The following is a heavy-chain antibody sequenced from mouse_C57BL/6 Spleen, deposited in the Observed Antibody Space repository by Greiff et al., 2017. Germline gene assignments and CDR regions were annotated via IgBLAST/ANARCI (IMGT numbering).Heavy chain of an antibody. CDR1: GFSLTSYG. V-gene: IGHV2-2*01. CDR3: ARSRDGYSFAY. CDR2: IWSGGST. Sequence: VQLVESGPGLVQPSQSLSITCTVSGFSLTSYGVHWVRQSPGKGLEWLGVIWSGGSTDYNAAFISRLSISKDNSKSQVFFKMNSLQADDTAIYYCARSRDGYSFAYWGQGTLVTVSA. D-gene: IGHD2-3*01. J-gene: IGHJ3*01.